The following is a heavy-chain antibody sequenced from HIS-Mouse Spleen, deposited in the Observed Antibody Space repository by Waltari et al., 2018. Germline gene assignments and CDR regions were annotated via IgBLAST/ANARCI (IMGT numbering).Heavy chain of an antibody. CDR2: IYYSGRT. V-gene: IGHV4-39*07. CDR3: ARALGGSTYYYDSSGYYYGY. Sequence: QLQLQESGPGLVKPSETRSLTCTVAGGSISSSSYYWGWIRPPPGKGVAWIGSIYYSGRTYYHPSLKSRVTISVDTSKNQFSLKLSSVTAADTAVYYCARALGGSTYYYDSSGYYYGYWGQGTLVTVSS. J-gene: IGHJ4*02. D-gene: IGHD3-22*01. CDR1: GGSISSSSYY.